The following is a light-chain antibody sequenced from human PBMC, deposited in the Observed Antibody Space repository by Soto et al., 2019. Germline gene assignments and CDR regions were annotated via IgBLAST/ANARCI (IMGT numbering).Light chain of an antibody. CDR3: QQYSSLYT. CDR1: QSISSW. J-gene: IGKJ2*01. V-gene: IGKV1-5*03. Sequence: DIQMTQSPSTLSASVGDRVTITCRASQSISSWLAWYQQKPGKAPNLLIYKASNLESGVPSRFSGSGSGTEFTLTISSLQPDDSATYYCQQYSSLYTFGQGNKLEI. CDR2: KAS.